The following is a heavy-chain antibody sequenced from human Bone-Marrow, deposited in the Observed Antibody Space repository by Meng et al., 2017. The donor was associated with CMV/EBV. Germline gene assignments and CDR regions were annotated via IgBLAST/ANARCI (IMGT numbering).Heavy chain of an antibody. CDR3: ARANRGDYLGA. J-gene: IGHJ4*02. D-gene: IGHD3-10*01. CDR2: IKQDGSEK. CDR1: GFTFPTYW. Sequence: GGSLRLSCAASGFTFPTYWMSWVRQAPGKGLEWVANIKQDGSEKYYVDSVTGRFTISRDNAKNSLHLQMNSLRAEDTAVYYCARANRGDYLGAWGQGTLVTVSS. V-gene: IGHV3-7*01.